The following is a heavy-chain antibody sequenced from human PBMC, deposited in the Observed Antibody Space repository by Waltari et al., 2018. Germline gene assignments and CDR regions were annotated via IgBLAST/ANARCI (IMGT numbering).Heavy chain of an antibody. V-gene: IGHV3-53*01. D-gene: IGHD2-8*02. CDR3: ARVQLVGDAFDI. CDR1: GFSVSDNY. Sequence: EVQLEESGGGLIQPGGSLRLSCAPSGFSVSDNYMSWVRQAPGKGLEWVSVIYAAGTTYYADSVVGRFVISRDNSKNTLYLQMNTLRAEDTAVYYCARVQLVGDAFDIWGQGTMVTVSS. CDR2: IYAAGTT. J-gene: IGHJ3*02.